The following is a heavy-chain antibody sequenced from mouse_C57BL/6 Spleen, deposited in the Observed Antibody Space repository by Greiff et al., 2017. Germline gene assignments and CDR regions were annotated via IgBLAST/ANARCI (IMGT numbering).Heavy chain of an antibody. CDR1: GYTFTSYW. D-gene: IGHD1-1*01. CDR2: IHPNSGST. J-gene: IGHJ4*01. CDR3: ARGAYDYAMDY. V-gene: IGHV1-64*01. Sequence: QVQLQQPGAELVKPGASVKLSCTASGYTFTSYWMHWVKQRPGQGLEWIGMIHPNSGSTNYNEKFKSKATLTVDKSSSTAYMQLSSLTAEDSAVYYCARGAYDYAMDYWGQGTSVTVSS.